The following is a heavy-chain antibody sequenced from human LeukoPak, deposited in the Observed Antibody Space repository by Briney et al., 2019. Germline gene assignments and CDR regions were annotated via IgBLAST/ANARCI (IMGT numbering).Heavy chain of an antibody. CDR3: ARGGRLRLVDY. D-gene: IGHD4-17*01. Sequence: GGSLRLSCAASGFTLSSYAMSWVRQAPGKGLEWVSSISSSSSYIYYADSVKGRFTISRDNAKNSLYLQMNSLRAEDTAVYYCARGGRLRLVDYWGQGTLVTVSS. J-gene: IGHJ4*02. V-gene: IGHV3-21*01. CDR2: ISSSSSYI. CDR1: GFTLSSYA.